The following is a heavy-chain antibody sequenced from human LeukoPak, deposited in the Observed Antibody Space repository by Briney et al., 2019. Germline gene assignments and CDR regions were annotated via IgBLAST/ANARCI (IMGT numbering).Heavy chain of an antibody. CDR3: AEDGIRDFDWLLLGFDY. Sequence: CGSLILSCAASGFPFSNYALIWVRQAPCKALAWVSAIRGSGGSTYYADSVKGRFTISRDNSKNTLYLQMNSLRAEDTAVFFQAEDGIRDFDWLLLGFDYWGQGTLVTVSS. CDR2: IRGSGGST. V-gene: IGHV3-23*01. CDR1: GFPFSNYA. J-gene: IGHJ4*02. D-gene: IGHD3-9*01.